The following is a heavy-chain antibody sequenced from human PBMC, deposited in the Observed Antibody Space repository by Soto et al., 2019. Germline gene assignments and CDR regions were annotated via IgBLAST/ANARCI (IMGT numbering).Heavy chain of an antibody. Sequence: SETLSLTCAVYGGSFSGYYWSWIRQPPGKGLEWIGEINHSGSTNYNPSLKSRVTISVDTSKNQFSLKLSSVTAADTAVYYCARGSRTTMIVVVKEIKGNFQHWGQGTLVTVSS. V-gene: IGHV4-34*01. CDR1: GGSFSGYY. D-gene: IGHD3-22*01. CDR3: ARGSRTTMIVVVKEIKGNFQH. CDR2: INHSGST. J-gene: IGHJ1*01.